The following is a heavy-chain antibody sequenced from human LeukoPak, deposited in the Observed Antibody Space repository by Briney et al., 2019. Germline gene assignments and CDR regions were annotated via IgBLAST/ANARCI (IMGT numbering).Heavy chain of an antibody. CDR2: INPNSGGT. Sequence: ASVKVSCRASEYTFTGYYMHWVRQAPGQGLEWMGWINPNSGGTNYAQKFQGRVTMTRDTSISTAYMELSRLRSEDTAVYYCAIRYCSSTSCGPRAFYGMDVWGQGTTVTVSS. V-gene: IGHV1-2*02. CDR1: EYTFTGYY. CDR3: AIRYCSSTSCGPRAFYGMDV. D-gene: IGHD2-2*01. J-gene: IGHJ6*02.